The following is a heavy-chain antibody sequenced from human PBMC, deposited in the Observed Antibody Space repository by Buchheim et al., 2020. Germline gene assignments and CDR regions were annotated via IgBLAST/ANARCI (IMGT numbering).Heavy chain of an antibody. J-gene: IGHJ6*02. Sequence: QVQLVQSGAEVKKPGASVKVSCKASGYTFTSYYMHWVRQAPGQGLEWMGIINPSGGSTSYAQKFQGRVTMTRDTSTTTVYMELSSLRSEDTAVDYCAVTYYYDSSGYFPQGYYYYYGMDVWGQGTT. V-gene: IGHV1-46*03. D-gene: IGHD3-22*01. CDR3: AVTYYYDSSGYFPQGYYYYYGMDV. CDR2: INPSGGST. CDR1: GYTFTSYY.